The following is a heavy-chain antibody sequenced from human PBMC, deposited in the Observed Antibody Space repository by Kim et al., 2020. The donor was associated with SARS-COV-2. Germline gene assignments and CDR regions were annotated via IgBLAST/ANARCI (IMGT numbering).Heavy chain of an antibody. D-gene: IGHD3-22*01. CDR3: ARDTVELGYYGSSLG. J-gene: IGHJ4*02. V-gene: IGHV1-69*13. Sequence: SVKVSCKASGGTFSSYAISWVRQAPGQGLEWMGGIIPIFGTANYAQKFQGRVTITADESTSTAYMELSSLRSEDTAVYYCARDTVELGYYGSSLGWGQGTLVTVSS. CDR2: IIPIFGTA. CDR1: GGTFSSYA.